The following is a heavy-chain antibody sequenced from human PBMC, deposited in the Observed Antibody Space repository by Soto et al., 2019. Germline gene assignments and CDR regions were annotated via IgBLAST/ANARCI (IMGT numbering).Heavy chain of an antibody. Sequence: SETLSLTCTVSGGSISSYYWSWIRQPAGKGLEWIGRIYTSGSTNYNPSLKSRVTMSVDTSKNQFSLKLSSVTAADTAVYYCARDGPPPRGYCSSTSCFRAVHYGMDVWGQGTTVTVSS. V-gene: IGHV4-4*07. D-gene: IGHD2-2*01. CDR2: IYTSGST. CDR3: ARDGPPPRGYCSSTSCFRAVHYGMDV. CDR1: GGSISSYY. J-gene: IGHJ6*02.